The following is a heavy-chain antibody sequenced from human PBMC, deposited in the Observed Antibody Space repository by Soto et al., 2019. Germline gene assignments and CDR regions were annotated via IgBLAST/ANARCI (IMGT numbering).Heavy chain of an antibody. CDR1: GFSLTTSGVG. V-gene: IGHV2-5*02. J-gene: IGHJ4*02. Sequence: QITLKESGPTLVKPTETLTLTCTFSGFSLTTSGVGVGWIRQAPGKALECLALIYWDDDRRYSPSLKIRLATTKDTSRNQVVLTMTNMDPVDTATYYCAHIGSYNSGSHYFDYWGQGTLVTVSS. D-gene: IGHD3-10*01. CDR3: AHIGSYNSGSHYFDY. CDR2: IYWDDDR.